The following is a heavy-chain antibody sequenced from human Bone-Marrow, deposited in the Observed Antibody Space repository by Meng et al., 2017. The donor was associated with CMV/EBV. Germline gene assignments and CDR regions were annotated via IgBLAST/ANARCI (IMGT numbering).Heavy chain of an antibody. V-gene: IGHV3-30*04. CDR1: GFTFSSYA. Sequence: GESLKISCAASGFTFSSYAMHWVRQAPGKGLEWVAVISYDGSNKYYADSVKGRFTISRDNSKNTLYLQMNSLRAEDTAVYYCAKSPQYIVVVPAAMNRSYYFDYWGQGTLVTVSS. D-gene: IGHD2-2*01. CDR3: AKSPQYIVVVPAAMNRSYYFDY. CDR2: ISYDGSNK. J-gene: IGHJ4*02.